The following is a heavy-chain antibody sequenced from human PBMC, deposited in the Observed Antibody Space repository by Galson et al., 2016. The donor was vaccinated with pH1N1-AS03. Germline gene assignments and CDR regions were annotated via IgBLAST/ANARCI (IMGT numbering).Heavy chain of an antibody. CDR2: ISGNGFST. D-gene: IGHD4/OR15-4a*01. V-gene: IGHV3-64*01. CDR1: GFTFSSYA. CDR3: ARGPVSYANYWFPPPDY. J-gene: IGHJ4*02. Sequence: SLRLSCAVGGFTFSSYAMFWLRQAPGKGLEYVSAISGNGFSTYYANSVKDRFTVSRDNSKNTLYLQMGSLGVEDMAVYYCARGPVSYANYWFPPPDYWGQGTLVTVSS.